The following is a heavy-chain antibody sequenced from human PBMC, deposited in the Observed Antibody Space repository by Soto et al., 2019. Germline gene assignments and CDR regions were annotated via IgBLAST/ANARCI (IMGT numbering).Heavy chain of an antibody. CDR1: GYTFTSYY. CDR3: ARGPLGGSGMNWSDP. J-gene: IGHJ5*02. CDR2: INPSGGST. Sequence: GASVKVSCKASGYTFTSYYIHWVRQAPGQGLEWMGLINPSGGSTTYAQKFQGRVTMTRDTSTSTVYMELSSLRSEDTAVYYCARGPLGGSGMNWSDPWGQGILVTVSS. V-gene: IGHV1-46*03. D-gene: IGHD3-10*01.